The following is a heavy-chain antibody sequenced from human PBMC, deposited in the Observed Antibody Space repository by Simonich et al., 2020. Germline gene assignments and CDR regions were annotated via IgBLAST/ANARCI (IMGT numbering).Heavy chain of an antibody. J-gene: IGHJ3*02. Sequence: QVQLVQSGAEVKKPGASGKVSCKASGYTFTRYVISWVRQAQGQGLEWMGWISAYNGNTNYTQKLQGRVTMTTDTYPSKAYMELSSLRSDDTAVYYCARSTTGTTAFDIWGQGTMVTVSS. CDR2: ISAYNGNT. V-gene: IGHV1-18*01. CDR3: ARSTTGTTAFDI. D-gene: IGHD1-1*01. CDR1: GYTFTRYV.